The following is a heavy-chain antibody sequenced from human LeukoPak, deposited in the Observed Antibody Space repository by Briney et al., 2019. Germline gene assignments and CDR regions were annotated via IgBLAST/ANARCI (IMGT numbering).Heavy chain of an antibody. CDR3: AKAPYYYGSGSYED. CDR2: ISGSGGST. CDR1: GFTFGDYA. J-gene: IGHJ4*02. Sequence: GGSLRLSCTASGFTFGDYAMSWVRQAPGKGLEWVSAISGSGGSTYYADSVKGRFTISRDNSKNTLYLQMNSLRAEDTAVYYCAKAPYYYGSGSYEDWGQGTLVTVSS. D-gene: IGHD3-10*01. V-gene: IGHV3-23*01.